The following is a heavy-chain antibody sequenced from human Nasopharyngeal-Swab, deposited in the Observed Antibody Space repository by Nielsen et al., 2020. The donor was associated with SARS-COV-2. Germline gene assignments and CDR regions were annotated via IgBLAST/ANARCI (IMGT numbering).Heavy chain of an antibody. CDR1: GGSISSSSYY. J-gene: IGHJ4*02. V-gene: IGHV4-39*02. D-gene: IGHD4-17*01. Sequence: SETLSLTCTVSGGSISSSSYYWGWIRQPPGKGLEWIGSIYYSGSTYYNPSLKSRVTISVDTSKNQFSLKLSSVTAADTAAYYCARDYGDYVFDYWGQGTLVTVSS. CDR2: IYYSGST. CDR3: ARDYGDYVFDY.